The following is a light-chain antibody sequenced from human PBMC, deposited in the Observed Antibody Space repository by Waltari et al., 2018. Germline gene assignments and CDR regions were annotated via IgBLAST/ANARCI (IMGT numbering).Light chain of an antibody. V-gene: IGKV1-16*01. Sequence: DIQMTQSPSSLSASVGDRVSITCRASQDIGHYLIWYQQKPGKAPRSLISGASNLLSGVPSRFSGGGSGTDFTLTITALQPDDFATYYCQQYNNYPPIFGQGTRLEIK. CDR2: GAS. J-gene: IGKJ5*01. CDR1: QDIGHY. CDR3: QQYNNYPPI.